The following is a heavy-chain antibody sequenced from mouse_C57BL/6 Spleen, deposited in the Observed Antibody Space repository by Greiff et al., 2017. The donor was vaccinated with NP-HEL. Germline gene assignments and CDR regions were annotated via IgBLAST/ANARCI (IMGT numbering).Heavy chain of an antibody. Sequence: VQLQQSGTELVKPGASVKLSCKASGYTFTSYWMHWVKQRPGQGLEWIGNINPSNGGTNYNEKFKSKATLTVDKSSSTAYMQLSSLTSEDSAIYYCARRDYDGYSFYYAMDYWGQGTSVTVSS. CDR2: INPSNGGT. J-gene: IGHJ4*01. D-gene: IGHD2-3*01. CDR3: ARRDYDGYSFYYAMDY. V-gene: IGHV1-53*01. CDR1: GYTFTSYW.